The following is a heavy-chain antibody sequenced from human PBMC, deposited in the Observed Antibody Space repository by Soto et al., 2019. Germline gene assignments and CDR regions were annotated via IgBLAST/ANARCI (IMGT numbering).Heavy chain of an antibody. CDR1: GFIFRNYG. CDR3: AKRGGTHCYTSDY. CDR2: ISYDGNTE. V-gene: IGHV3-30*18. Sequence: QVQLVESGGGVVQPGRSLRLSCAASGFIFRNYGMHWFRQAPGKGLEWVAVISYDGNTEYYEDSVKGRFTVSRDNSKNTLYRQMNSLRVEDTALYYCAKRGGTHCYTSDYCGQGTLVTVSS. J-gene: IGHJ4*02. D-gene: IGHD3-10*01.